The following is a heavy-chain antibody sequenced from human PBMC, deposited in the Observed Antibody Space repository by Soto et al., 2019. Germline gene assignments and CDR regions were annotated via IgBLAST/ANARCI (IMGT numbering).Heavy chain of an antibody. CDR1: GDTFTSYG. CDR3: AREGGQLVNFYYYYYMDV. J-gene: IGHJ6*03. Sequence: ASVKVSCEASGDTFTSYGISWVRQAPGQGLEWMGWISAYNGNTNYAQKLQGRVTMTRNTSISTAYMELSSLRSEDTAVYYCAREGGQLVNFYYYYYMDVWGKGTTVTVSS. CDR2: ISAYNGNT. V-gene: IGHV1-18*01. D-gene: IGHD6-13*01.